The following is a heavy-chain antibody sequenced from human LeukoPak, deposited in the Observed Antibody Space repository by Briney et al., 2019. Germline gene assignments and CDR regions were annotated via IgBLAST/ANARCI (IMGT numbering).Heavy chain of an antibody. CDR3: ARDYGSGSFRDFDY. CDR2: INPNSGGT. D-gene: IGHD3-10*01. J-gene: IGHJ4*02. Sequence: ASVKVSCKASGYTFTGYYMHWVRQAPGQGLEWMGWINPNSGGTNYAQKFQGRVTMTRDTSISTAYMELSRLRSDDTTVYYCARDYGSGSFRDFDYWGQGTLVTVSS. CDR1: GYTFTGYY. V-gene: IGHV1-2*02.